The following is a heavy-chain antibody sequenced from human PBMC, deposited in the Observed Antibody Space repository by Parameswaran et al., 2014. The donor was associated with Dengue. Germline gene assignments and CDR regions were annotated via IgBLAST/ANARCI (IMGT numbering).Heavy chain of an antibody. CDR2: IIPIFGTA. Sequence: SVKVSCKASGGTFSRYIINWVRHAPGQGLEWMGGIIPIFGTANYAQKFQGRVTITADEATSTAYMELISLRSEDTAVYYCAREVYYWKDVQYYFDYWGQGTLVTVSS. D-gene: IGHD1-20*01. CDR3: AREVYYWKDVQYYFDY. J-gene: IGHJ4*02. V-gene: IGHV1-69*13. CDR1: GGTFSRYI.